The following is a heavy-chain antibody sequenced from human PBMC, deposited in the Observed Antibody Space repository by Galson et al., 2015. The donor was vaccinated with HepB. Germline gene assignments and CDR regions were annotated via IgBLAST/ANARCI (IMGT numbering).Heavy chain of an antibody. D-gene: IGHD1-7*01. V-gene: IGHV1-2*02. CDR2: INPNSGGT. J-gene: IGHJ4*02. CDR3: ARDNWNYRSRFDH. CDR1: GYTFIDYY. Sequence: SVTVSCKASGYTFIDYYIHWVRQAPRQGLEWMAWINPNSGGTNFAQKFQGRVTMTRDMSISTVYLELSRLRSDDTAVYYCARDNWNYRSRFDHWGQGTLVTVSS.